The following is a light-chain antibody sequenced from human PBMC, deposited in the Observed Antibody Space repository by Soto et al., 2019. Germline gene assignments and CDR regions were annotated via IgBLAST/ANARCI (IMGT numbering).Light chain of an antibody. Sequence: EVVMTQSPAPLSVSPGETATLSCRASQSVGSNLAWYQQKPGQAPRLLIYAASTRATGIPARFSGSGSGTEFTLTISSLQSEDLAVYYCQQYNNWSFGQGTRLEIK. V-gene: IGKV3-15*01. CDR1: QSVGSN. CDR3: QQYNNWS. CDR2: AAS. J-gene: IGKJ5*01.